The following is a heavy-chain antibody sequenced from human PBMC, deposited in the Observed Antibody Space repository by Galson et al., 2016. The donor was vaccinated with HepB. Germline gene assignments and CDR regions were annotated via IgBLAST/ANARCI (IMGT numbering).Heavy chain of an antibody. J-gene: IGHJ6*03. Sequence: SLRLSCAASGFSFSTYGMHWVRQAPGKGLEWVAVIWHDGSIKYYGESVKGLFPISRDNSKNTLFLQMTALRVEDTAVYYCARDYSRSGPMYSYYYMDVWGKGTTVTVSS. CDR2: IWHDGSIK. CDR3: ARDYSRSGPMYSYYYMDV. CDR1: GFSFSTYG. D-gene: IGHD6-13*01. V-gene: IGHV3-33*01.